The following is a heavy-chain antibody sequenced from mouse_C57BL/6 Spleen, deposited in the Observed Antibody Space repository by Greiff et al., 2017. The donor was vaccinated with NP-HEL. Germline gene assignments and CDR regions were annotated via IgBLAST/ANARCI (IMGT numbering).Heavy chain of an antibody. CDR3: ARNYGYGSSYPYYFDY. CDR1: GFSLTSYA. D-gene: IGHD1-1*01. V-gene: IGHV2-9-1*01. J-gene: IGHJ2*01. Sequence: VKLMESGPGLVAPSQSLSITCTVSGFSLTSYAISWVRQPPGKGLEWLGVIWTGGGTNYNSALKSRLSISKDNSKSQVFLKMNSLQTDDTARYYCARNYGYGSSYPYYFDYWGQGTTLTVSS. CDR2: IWTGGGT.